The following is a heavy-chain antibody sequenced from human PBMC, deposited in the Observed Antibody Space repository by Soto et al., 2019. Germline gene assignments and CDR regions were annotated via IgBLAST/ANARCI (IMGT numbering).Heavy chain of an antibody. Sequence: GGSLRLSCAASGFTFSSYAMHWVRQAPGKGLEWVAVISYDGSNKYYADSVKGRLTISRDNSKNTLYLQMNSLRAEDTAVYYCASDSTKYCSSTSCYRHGMDVWGQGTTVTVSS. CDR2: ISYDGSNK. J-gene: IGHJ6*02. CDR1: GFTFSSYA. D-gene: IGHD2-2*01. CDR3: ASDSTKYCSSTSCYRHGMDV. V-gene: IGHV3-30-3*01.